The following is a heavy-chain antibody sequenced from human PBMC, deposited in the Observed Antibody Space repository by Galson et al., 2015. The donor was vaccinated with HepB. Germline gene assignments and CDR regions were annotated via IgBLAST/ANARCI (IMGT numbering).Heavy chain of an antibody. D-gene: IGHD2-15*01. J-gene: IGHJ3*02. CDR1: GFTFSSYG. CDR2: IWDDGSKK. Sequence: SLRLSCAASGFTFSSYGMYWVRQAPGQGLEWVAIIWDDGSKKYYADSVKGRFTISRDNSKNTLYLQMNSLRAGDTAIYYCVRASDSHALDIWGQGAMVTVSS. CDR3: VRASDSHALDI. V-gene: IGHV3-33*07.